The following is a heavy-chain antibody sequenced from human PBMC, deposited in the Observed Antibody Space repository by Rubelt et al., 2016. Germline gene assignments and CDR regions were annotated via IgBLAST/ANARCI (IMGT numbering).Heavy chain of an antibody. Sequence: GWIGEINHSGSTNYNPSLKSRVTISVDTSKNQFSLKLSSVTAADTAVYYCARDRDGYNAFDYWGQGTLVTVSS. CDR2: INHSGST. D-gene: IGHD5-24*01. V-gene: IGHV4-34*01. J-gene: IGHJ4*02. CDR3: ARDRDGYNAFDY.